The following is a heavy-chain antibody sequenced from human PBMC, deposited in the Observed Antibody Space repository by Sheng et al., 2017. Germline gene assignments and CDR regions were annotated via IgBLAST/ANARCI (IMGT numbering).Heavy chain of an antibody. CDR1: GFIFNKYA. V-gene: IGHV3-30*01. J-gene: IGHJ4*02. D-gene: IGHD2-15*01. CDR3: AKDAGTWHGDY. Sequence: QVQLVQSGGGVVQPGRSLRLSCAASGFIFNKYALHWVRQAPGKGLEWVIMISYDGTKQFYADSVKGRFTVSRDNSKNTLYLQMNSLRVEDTSVYYCAKDAGTWHGDYWGQGSAGHRLL. CDR2: ISYDGTKQ.